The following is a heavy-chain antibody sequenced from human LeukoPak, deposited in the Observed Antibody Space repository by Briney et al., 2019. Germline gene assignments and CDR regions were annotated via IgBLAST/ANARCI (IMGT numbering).Heavy chain of an antibody. V-gene: IGHV3-7*01. CDR1: GFTFSNYW. CDR3: ARDLGGITMIVVVGFDY. Sequence: GGSLRLSCEGSGFTFSNYWMGWVRQAPGKGLQWVANIKTDGSEKYYVDSVKGRFTISRDNAKNSLYLQMNSLRAEDTAVYYCARDLGGITMIVVVGFDYWGQGTLVTVSS. J-gene: IGHJ4*02. CDR2: IKTDGSEK. D-gene: IGHD3-22*01.